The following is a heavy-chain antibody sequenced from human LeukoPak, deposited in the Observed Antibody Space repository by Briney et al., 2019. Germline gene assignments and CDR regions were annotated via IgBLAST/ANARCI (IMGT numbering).Heavy chain of an antibody. D-gene: IGHD5-18*01. V-gene: IGHV3-21*01. CDR2: FSTSSSHI. CDR3: ASDSRYGYSNDY. J-gene: IGHJ4*02. Sequence: PGGSLRLSCAASGFTFSSYSMNWVRQAPGEGLEWVSYFSTSSSHIYHAESVKGRFTISRDNAKSSLYLEMNSLRAEDTAVYYCASDSRYGYSNDYWGQGTLVTVSS. CDR1: GFTFSSYS.